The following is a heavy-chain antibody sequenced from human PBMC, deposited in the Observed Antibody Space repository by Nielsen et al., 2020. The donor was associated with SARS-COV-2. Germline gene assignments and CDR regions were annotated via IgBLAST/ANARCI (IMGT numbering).Heavy chain of an antibody. CDR1: GGSISSFH. J-gene: IGHJ6*02. V-gene: IGHV4-59*13. CDR3: ARDRGDYSDYYYGVDV. D-gene: IGHD4-17*01. Sequence: SETLSLTCTVSGGSISSFHWSWIRQAPGQGLEWIGYVYYTGSTAYNPSLKSRVTISMDTSKSEISLKLRSVTAADTAVYYCARDRGDYSDYYYGVDVWGQGTTVTVSS. CDR2: VYYTGST.